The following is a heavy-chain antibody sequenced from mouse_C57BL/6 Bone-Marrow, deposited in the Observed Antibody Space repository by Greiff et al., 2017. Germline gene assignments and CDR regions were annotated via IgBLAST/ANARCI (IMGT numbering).Heavy chain of an antibody. D-gene: IGHD2-4*01. CDR2: INPSSGYT. V-gene: IGHV1-4*01. CDR3: SLYDYDGTWFAY. J-gene: IGHJ3*01. CDR1: GYTFTSYT. Sequence: QVQLQQSGAELARPGASVKMSCKASGYTFTSYTMHWVKQRPGQGLEWIGYINPSSGYTKYNQKFKDKATLTADKSSSTAYMQLSSLTSEDSAVYYCSLYDYDGTWFAYWGQGTLVTDSA.